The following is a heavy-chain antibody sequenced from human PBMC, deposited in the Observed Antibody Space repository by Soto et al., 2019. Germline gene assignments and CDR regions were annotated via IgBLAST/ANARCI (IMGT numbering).Heavy chain of an antibody. CDR1: GSTFSNYG. V-gene: IGHV3-23*01. CDR2: MSGSGDDA. CDR3: AKKVTIYAVDPADY. Sequence: PGGSLRLSCAASGSTFSNYGMSWVRQAPGKGLEWVSVMSGSGDDAYYADSVKGRFTISRDNSKNMLYLQMNSLRAEDTAVYFCAKKVTIYAVDPADYWGQGTQVTVSS. D-gene: IGHD3-3*01. J-gene: IGHJ4*02.